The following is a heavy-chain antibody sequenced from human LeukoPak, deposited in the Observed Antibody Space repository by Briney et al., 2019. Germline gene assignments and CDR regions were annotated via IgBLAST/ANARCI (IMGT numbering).Heavy chain of an antibody. V-gene: IGHV3-53*01. CDR1: GCSVSNIY. Sequence: GGCLRLSCAASGCSVSNIYEYWVRKAPGKGLEWVSFFYKGDSTYYAESVRGRFTISRDNSKNTLYLLMNSLIPEDTAVYYCAREVVSSPSYFDSWGQGTLVTVSS. D-gene: IGHD2-15*01. CDR3: AREVVSSPSYFDS. CDR2: FYKGDST. J-gene: IGHJ4*02.